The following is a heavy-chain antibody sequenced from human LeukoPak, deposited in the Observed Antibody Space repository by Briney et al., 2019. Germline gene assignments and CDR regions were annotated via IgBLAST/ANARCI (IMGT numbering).Heavy chain of an antibody. Sequence: PGGSLRLSCAASGFTVSSNYMSWVRQAPGKGLEWVSVIYSGGNTYYADSVKGRFTISRDNSKNTLYLQLNSLRAEDTAVYYCARVLLYYYDSSGYQDYWGQGTLVTVSS. CDR2: IYSGGNT. V-gene: IGHV3-53*01. J-gene: IGHJ4*02. CDR3: ARVLLYYYDSSGYQDY. D-gene: IGHD3-22*01. CDR1: GFTVSSNY.